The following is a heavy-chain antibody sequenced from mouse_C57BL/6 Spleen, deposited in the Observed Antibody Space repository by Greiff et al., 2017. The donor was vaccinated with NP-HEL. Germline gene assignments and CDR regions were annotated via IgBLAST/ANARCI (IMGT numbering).Heavy chain of an antibody. J-gene: IGHJ4*01. D-gene: IGHD1-1*01. CDR2: IWPGGGT. V-gene: IGHV2-9-1*01. CDR3: ARKFITTVVATNYAMDY. CDR1: GFSLPSYA. Sequence: VQLKASGPGLVAPSQSLSITCTVSGFSLPSYALSWVRQPPGKGLEWLGVIWPGGGTNSNSALKSRLSISKEHSKSEVFLKMNSLQTDDTARYYCARKFITTVVATNYAMDYWGQGTSVTVSS.